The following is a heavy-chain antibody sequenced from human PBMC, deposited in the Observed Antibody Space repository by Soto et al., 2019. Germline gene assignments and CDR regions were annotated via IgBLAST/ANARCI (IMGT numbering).Heavy chain of an antibody. V-gene: IGHV3-30*18. Sequence: QVQLVESGGGVVQPGRSLRLSCAASGFTFSSYGMHWVRQAPGKGLAWVAVISYDGSNKYYPDSVKGRFTISRDNSKNTLYVQMNSLRAEDTAVYYCAKDHARLHPTCYYYYGMDVWCQGTTVPVSS. J-gene: IGHJ6*02. D-gene: IGHD4-4*01. CDR3: AKDHARLHPTCYYYYGMDV. CDR2: ISYDGSNK. CDR1: GFTFSSYG.